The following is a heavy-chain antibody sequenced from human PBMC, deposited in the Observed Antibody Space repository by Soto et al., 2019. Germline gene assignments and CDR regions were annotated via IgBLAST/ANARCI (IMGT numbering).Heavy chain of an antibody. J-gene: IGHJ4*02. CDR3: AKGDQFGTIATAGTGDY. CDR1: GFTFSSYA. V-gene: IGHV3-23*01. CDR2: ISGRGGST. D-gene: IGHD6-13*01. Sequence: GGSLRLSCAASGFTFSSYAMTWVRQAPGKGLEWVSGISGRGGSTYHADSVKGRFTISRDNSKSTVYLQMNSLTVDDTAVYYCAKGDQFGTIATAGTGDYWGQGTLVTVSS.